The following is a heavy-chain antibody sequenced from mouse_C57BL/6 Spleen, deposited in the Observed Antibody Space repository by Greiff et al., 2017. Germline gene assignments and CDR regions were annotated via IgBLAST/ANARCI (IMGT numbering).Heavy chain of an antibody. CDR3: ARSDYRDAMDY. V-gene: IGHV1-69*01. J-gene: IGHJ4*01. Sequence: VQLQQPGAELVMPGASVKLSCKASGYTFTSYWMHWVKQRPGQGLEWIGEIDPSDSYTNYNQKFKGKSTLTVDKSSSTAYMQLSSLTSEDSAVYYCARSDYRDAMDYWGQGNSVTVSS. CDR2: IDPSDSYT. CDR1: GYTFTSYW. D-gene: IGHD1-1*02.